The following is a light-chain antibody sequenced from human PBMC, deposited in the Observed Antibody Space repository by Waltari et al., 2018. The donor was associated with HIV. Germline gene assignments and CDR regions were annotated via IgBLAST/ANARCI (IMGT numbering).Light chain of an antibody. CDR2: QNG. J-gene: IGLJ2*01. V-gene: IGLV3-1*01. CDR1: KLENNY. Sequence: SYELTQPPSVSVSPGQTASISCSGDKLENNYACWYQQRPGQSPVLVIYQNGKRPSGIPERFSGSNSGNTATLTISGTQAMDEADYYCQAWDSSAAVVFGGGTKLTVL. CDR3: QAWDSSAAVV.